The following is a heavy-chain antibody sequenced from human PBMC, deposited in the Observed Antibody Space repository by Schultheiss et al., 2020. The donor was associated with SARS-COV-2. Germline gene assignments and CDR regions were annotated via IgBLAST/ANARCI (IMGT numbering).Heavy chain of an antibody. CDR2: ISGSGGST. Sequence: GGSLRLSCAASGFTVSSNYMSWVRQAPGKGLEWVSAISGSGGSTYYADSVKGRFTISRDNSKNTLYLQMNSLRAEDTAVYYCAKDTSYPITTLGYYYYYGMDVWGQGTTVTVSS. CDR3: AKDTSYPITTLGYYYYYGMDV. V-gene: IGHV3-23*01. J-gene: IGHJ6*02. D-gene: IGHD1-1*01. CDR1: GFTVSSNY.